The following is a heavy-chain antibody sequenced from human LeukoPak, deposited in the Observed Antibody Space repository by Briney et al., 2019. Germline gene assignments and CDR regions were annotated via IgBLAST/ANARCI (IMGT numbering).Heavy chain of an antibody. D-gene: IGHD1-1*01. Sequence: GTSVKVSCKASGIPFTSFSVQWVRQARGQGLEWIGWIVVGSGNTNYAQKFQERVTINRDMSTSTAYMELSSLRYEDTAVYYCATDGVTNGTKTGLGYWGQGTLVTVSS. CDR3: ATDGVTNGTKTGLGY. CDR1: GIPFTSFS. V-gene: IGHV1-58*01. CDR2: IVVGSGNT. J-gene: IGHJ4*02.